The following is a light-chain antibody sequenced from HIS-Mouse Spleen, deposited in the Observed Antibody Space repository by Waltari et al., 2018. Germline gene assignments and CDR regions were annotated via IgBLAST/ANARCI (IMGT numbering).Light chain of an antibody. CDR1: QSVSSN. CDR2: GAS. CDR3: QQYNNWPPIT. Sequence: EIVMTQSPATLSVSPGERATLPCRASQSVSSNLAWYQQKPGPAPRLLIYGASTRATGIPARFSGSGSGTEFTLTISSMQSEDFAVYYCQQYNNWPPITFGGGTKVEIK. J-gene: IGKJ4*01. V-gene: IGKV3-15*01.